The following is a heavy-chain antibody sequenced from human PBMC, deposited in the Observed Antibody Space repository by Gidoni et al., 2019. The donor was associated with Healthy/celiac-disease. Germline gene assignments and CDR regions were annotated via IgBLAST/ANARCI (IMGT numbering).Heavy chain of an antibody. V-gene: IGHV4-39*01. D-gene: IGHD6-13*01. J-gene: IGHJ3*02. CDR1: RCSISSISYY. CDR3: ARHFGSSSFDAFDI. Sequence: QLQLQDSRPGPVKPSETLSLPCPVSRCSISSISYYWGWLRQPPGKGREWIGSIYSRGSTYYNPSLKSRVTISVDTSKNQFSLKLSSVTAADTAVYYCARHFGSSSFDAFDIWGQGTMVTVSS. CDR2: IYSRGST.